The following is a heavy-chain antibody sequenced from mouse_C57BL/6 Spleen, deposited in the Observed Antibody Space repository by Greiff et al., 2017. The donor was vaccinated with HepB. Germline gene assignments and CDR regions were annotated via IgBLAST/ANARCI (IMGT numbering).Heavy chain of an antibody. CDR3: ARIPLITTVVQDY. J-gene: IGHJ2*01. D-gene: IGHD1-1*01. Sequence: VQLQHPGADLVRPGPSVKLSCKASGYTFTTYGMHWVNQRPGQGLEGIGVIDPSDSYTNYNQKFKGKATLTVDTASSTAYMQLSSLTSEDSAVYYCARIPLITTVVQDYWGQGTTLTVSS. CDR2: IDPSDSYT. CDR1: GYTFTTYG. V-gene: IGHV1-59*01.